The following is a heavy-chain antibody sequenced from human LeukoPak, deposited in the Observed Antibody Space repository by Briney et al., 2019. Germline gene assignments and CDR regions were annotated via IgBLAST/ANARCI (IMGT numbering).Heavy chain of an antibody. CDR3: ARLQQLVSGYYYYYGMDV. Sequence: SETLSLTCAVYGGSFSGYYWSWIRQPPGKGLEWIGEINHSGSTNYNPSLKSRVTISVDTSKNQFSLKLSSVTAADTAVYYCARLQQLVSGYYYYYGMDVWGQGTTVTVSS. D-gene: IGHD6-13*01. CDR1: GGSFSGYY. CDR2: INHSGST. J-gene: IGHJ6*02. V-gene: IGHV4-34*01.